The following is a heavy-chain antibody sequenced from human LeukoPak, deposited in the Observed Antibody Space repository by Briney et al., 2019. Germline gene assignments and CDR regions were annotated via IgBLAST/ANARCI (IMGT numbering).Heavy chain of an antibody. J-gene: IGHJ5*02. Sequence: GGSLRLSCAASGFTFSSNWMSWVRQAPGKGLEWVANIKQDGSEKYYVDSVKGRFTISRDNAKNSLYLQMNSLRAEDTAVYYCARGRPIYSNHNWFDPWGQGTLVTVSS. CDR1: GFTFSSNW. CDR2: IKQDGSEK. V-gene: IGHV3-7*01. CDR3: ARGRPIYSNHNWFDP. D-gene: IGHD4-11*01.